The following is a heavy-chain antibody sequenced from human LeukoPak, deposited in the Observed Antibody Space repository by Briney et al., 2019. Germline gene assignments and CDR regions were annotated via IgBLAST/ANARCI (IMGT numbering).Heavy chain of an antibody. D-gene: IGHD5-24*01. J-gene: IGHJ3*02. CDR3: ARGGLSRRWLPKGDAFDI. Sequence: SETLSLTCTVSGYSIRSAYYWGWIRQPPGKGLEWIGSIYHSGTLYYNPSLKSRVTISVDTSKNQFSLKLSSVTAADTAVYYCARGGLSRRWLPKGDAFDIWGQGTMVTVSS. V-gene: IGHV4-38-2*02. CDR2: IYHSGTL. CDR1: GYSIRSAYY.